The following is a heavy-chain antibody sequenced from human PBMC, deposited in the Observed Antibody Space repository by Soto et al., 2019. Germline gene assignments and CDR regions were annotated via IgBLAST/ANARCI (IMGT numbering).Heavy chain of an antibody. CDR3: ARPLYYYGSGSQKTRYYYGMDV. J-gene: IGHJ6*02. CDR1: GGTFSSYA. V-gene: IGHV1-69*13. CDR2: IIPIFGTA. D-gene: IGHD3-10*01. Sequence: ASVNVSCKASGGTFSSYAISWVRQAPGQGLEWMGGIIPIFGTANYAQKFQGRVTITADESTSTAYMELSSLRSEDTAVYYCARPLYYYGSGSQKTRYYYGMDVWGQGTTVTVSS.